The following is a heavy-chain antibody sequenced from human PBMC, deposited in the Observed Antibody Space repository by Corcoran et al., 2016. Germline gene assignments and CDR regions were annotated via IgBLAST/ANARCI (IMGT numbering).Heavy chain of an antibody. CDR3: ARVAQWLDPFDY. CDR1: GFTFSSYW. CDR2: INSDGSST. V-gene: IGHV3-74*01. D-gene: IGHD6-19*01. Sequence: EVQLVESGGGLVQPGGSLRLSCAASGFTFSSYWMHWVRQAPGKGLVWVSRINSDGSSTSYADSVKGRVNISRDNAKNTLYLQMNSLRAEDTAVYYCARVAQWLDPFDYCGQGTLVTVSS. J-gene: IGHJ4*02.